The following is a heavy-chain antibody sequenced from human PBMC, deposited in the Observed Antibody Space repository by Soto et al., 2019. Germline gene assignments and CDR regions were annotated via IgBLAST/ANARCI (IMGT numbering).Heavy chain of an antibody. D-gene: IGHD3-16*02. J-gene: IGHJ3*02. V-gene: IGHV3-53*01. CDR2: IYSGGST. CDR1: GFTFRDNY. Sequence: GGSLILCCPASGFTFRDNYVTWVRQAPGKGLEWVSVIYSGGSTYYADSVKGRFTISRDNSKNTLYLQMNSLRAEDMAVYYCAKAGSYHAFDIWGQATLV. CDR3: AKAGSYHAFDI.